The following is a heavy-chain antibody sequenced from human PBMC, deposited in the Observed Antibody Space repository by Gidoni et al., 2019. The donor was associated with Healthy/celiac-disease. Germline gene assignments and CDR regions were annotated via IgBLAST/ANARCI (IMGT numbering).Heavy chain of an antibody. CDR3: ARERDYGDFPTFDY. CDR2: IYHSGST. Sequence: QVQLQESGPGLVKPSETLSLTCAVSGYPISSGYYWGWIRQPPGKGLAWIGSIYHSGSTYYNPSLKSRVTISVDTSKNQFSLKLSSVTAADTAVYYCARERDYGDFPTFDYWGQGTLVTVSS. V-gene: IGHV4-38-2*02. D-gene: IGHD4-17*01. J-gene: IGHJ4*02. CDR1: GYPISSGYY.